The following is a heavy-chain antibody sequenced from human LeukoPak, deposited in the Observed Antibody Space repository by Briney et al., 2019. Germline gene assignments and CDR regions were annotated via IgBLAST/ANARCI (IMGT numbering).Heavy chain of an antibody. CDR1: GGSISSGGYY. J-gene: IGHJ5*02. D-gene: IGHD6-13*01. CDR3: ARTHIAAAGTDWFDP. Sequence: TSETLSLTCTVSGGSISSGGYYWSWIRQHPGKGLEWIGYIYYSGSTYYNPSLKSRVTISVDTSKNQFSLKLSSVTAADTAVYYCARTHIAAAGTDWFDPWGQGTLVTVSS. V-gene: IGHV4-30-4*08. CDR2: IYYSGST.